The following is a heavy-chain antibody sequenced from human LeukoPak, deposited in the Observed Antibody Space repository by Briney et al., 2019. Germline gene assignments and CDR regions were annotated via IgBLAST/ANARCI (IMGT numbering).Heavy chain of an antibody. CDR3: ARVNLRGSNYNWFDP. J-gene: IGHJ5*02. V-gene: IGHV1-69*08. CDR2: ITPVINTA. Sequence: SVKVSCKTSGGTFLSHTFSWVRQAPGQGLEWMGKITPVINTANYAQTFQGRVSIYADKSTTTVYMDLSGLRPDDTAVYYCARVNLRGSNYNWFDPWGQGTLVTVAS. CDR1: GGTFLSHT. D-gene: IGHD1-26*01.